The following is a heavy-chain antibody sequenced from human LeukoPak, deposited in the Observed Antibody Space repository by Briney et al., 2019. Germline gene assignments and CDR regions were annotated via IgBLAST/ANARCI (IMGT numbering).Heavy chain of an antibody. Sequence: SVKVSCKASGGTFSSYAISWVRQAPGQGLEWMGGIIPIFGTANYAQKFRGRVTITTDESTSTAYMELSSLRSEDTAVYYCARLGPYCGGDCYSSAGYWGQGTLVTVSS. J-gene: IGHJ4*02. D-gene: IGHD2-21*02. V-gene: IGHV1-69*05. CDR1: GGTFSSYA. CDR3: ARLGPYCGGDCYSSAGY. CDR2: IIPIFGTA.